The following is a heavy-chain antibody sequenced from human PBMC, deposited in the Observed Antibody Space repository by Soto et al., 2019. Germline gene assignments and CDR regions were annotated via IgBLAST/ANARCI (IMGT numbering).Heavy chain of an antibody. CDR3: AREVVETSSLWLDP. Sequence: ASGKVSCKGSGYTFTNNYINWVRQAPGQGLECIGWMNTNTNTTDSAEVFEGRVSLTWDTSISTAYMQLNSLKIDDTAVYYCAREVVETSSLWLDPWGQGTLVTVSS. D-gene: IGHD6-6*01. J-gene: IGHJ5*02. CDR2: MNTNTNTT. V-gene: IGHV1-8*01. CDR1: GYTFTNNY.